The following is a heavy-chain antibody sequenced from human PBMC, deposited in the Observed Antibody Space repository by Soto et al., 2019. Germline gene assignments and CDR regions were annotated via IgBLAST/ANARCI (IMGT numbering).Heavy chain of an antibody. CDR2: IIPIFGTA. D-gene: IGHD2-2*01. CDR1: GGTFSSYA. J-gene: IGHJ4*02. CDR3: ARDSQYCSSTSCPFDY. Sequence: KVSCKASGGTFSSYAISWVRQAPGQGLEWMGGIIPIFGTANYAQKFQGRVTITADKSTSTAYMELSSLRSEDTAVYYCARDSQYCSSTSCPFDYWGQGTLVTVSS. V-gene: IGHV1-69*06.